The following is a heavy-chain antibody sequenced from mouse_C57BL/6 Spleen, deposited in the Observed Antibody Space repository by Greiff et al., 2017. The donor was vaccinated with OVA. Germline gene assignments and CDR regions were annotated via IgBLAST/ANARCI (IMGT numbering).Heavy chain of an antibody. D-gene: IGHD1-1*01. CDR2: IDPSDSET. CDR3: ARRGSPYWDFDV. J-gene: IGHJ1*03. V-gene: IGHV1-52*01. CDR1: GYTFTSYW. Sequence: VQLQQPGAELVRPGSSVKLSCKASGYTFTSYWMHWVKQRPVQGLEWIGNIDPSDSETHYNQKFKDKATLTVDKSSSTAYMQLSSLTSEDSAVYYGARRGSPYWDFDVWGTGTTVTVAS.